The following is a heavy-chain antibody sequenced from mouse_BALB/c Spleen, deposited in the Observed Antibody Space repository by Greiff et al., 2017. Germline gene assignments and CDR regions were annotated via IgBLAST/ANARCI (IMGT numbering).Heavy chain of an antibody. Sequence: LKQPGSELVRPGASVKLSCKASGYTFTSYWMHWVKQRPGQGLEWIGNIYPGSGSTNYDEKFKSKATLTVDTSSSTAYMQLSSLTSEDSAVYYCTRDYYGFDYWGQGTTLTVPS. CDR2: IYPGSGST. D-gene: IGHD1-1*01. V-gene: IGHV1S22*01. J-gene: IGHJ2*01. CDR1: GYTFTSYW. CDR3: TRDYYGFDY.